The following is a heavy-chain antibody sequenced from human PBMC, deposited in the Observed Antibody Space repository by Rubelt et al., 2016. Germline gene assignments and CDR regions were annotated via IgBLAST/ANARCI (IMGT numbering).Heavy chain of an antibody. CDR1: GFAFSSHG. V-gene: IGHV3-33*01. CDR2: IWYDGSNK. Sequence: VRLLESGGGLVQPGGSLRLSCAASGFAFSSHGMHWVRQAPGKGLEWVAVIWYDGSNKYYADSVKGRFTISRDNSRSTLYLQMNSLGVDDTAVYYCVRDFDWAFDYWGQGTLVTVSS. J-gene: IGHJ4*02. D-gene: IGHD3-9*01. CDR3: VRDFDWAFDY.